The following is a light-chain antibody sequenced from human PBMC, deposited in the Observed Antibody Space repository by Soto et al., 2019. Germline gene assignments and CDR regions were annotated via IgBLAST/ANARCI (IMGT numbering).Light chain of an antibody. CDR3: QQRSSWPRYT. J-gene: IGKJ2*01. CDR2: DAS. V-gene: IGKV3-11*01. Sequence: EIVLTQSPATLSLSPGERATLSCRASQSVSSYLAWYQQKPGQAPRLLIYDASNRATGIPARFSGSGSGTDFTLTIGSLEPADFAVYYCQQRSSWPRYTFGQGTKLEIK. CDR1: QSVSSY.